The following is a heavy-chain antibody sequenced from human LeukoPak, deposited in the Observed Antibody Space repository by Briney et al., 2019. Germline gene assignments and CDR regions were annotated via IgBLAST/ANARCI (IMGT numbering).Heavy chain of an antibody. CDR1: GYTFTCHY. D-gene: IGHD3-10*01. CDR3: ARGVRGDGFDY. J-gene: IGHJ4*02. V-gene: IGHV1-2*06. Sequence: ASVKVSRKAPGYTFTCHYMHWVRQAPGQGLEWMGRINPNSGGTNYAQKFQGRVTMTRDTSISTAYMELSRLRSDDTAVYYCARGVRGDGFDYWGQGTLVTVSS. CDR2: INPNSGGT.